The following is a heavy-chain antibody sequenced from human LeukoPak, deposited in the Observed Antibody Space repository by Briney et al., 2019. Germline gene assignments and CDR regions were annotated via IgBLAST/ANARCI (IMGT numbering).Heavy chain of an antibody. CDR1: GGSISSYY. D-gene: IGHD1-1*01. CDR2: IYYTGST. J-gene: IGHJ4*02. V-gene: IGHV4-59*01. CDR3: ARGGGWGNWNDAVDY. Sequence: SETLSLTCTVSGGSISSYYWNWIRQPPGKGLEWIGYIYYTGSTNYNPSLKSRVTISVDTSKNQFSLKLSSVTAADTAVYYCARGGGWGNWNDAVDYWGQGTLVTVSS.